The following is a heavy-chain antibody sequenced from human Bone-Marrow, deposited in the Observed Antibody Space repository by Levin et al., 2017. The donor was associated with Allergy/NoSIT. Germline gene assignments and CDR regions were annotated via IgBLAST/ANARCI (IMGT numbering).Heavy chain of an antibody. Sequence: GGSLRLSCRGSGFTFADYAMSWVRQAPGKGLEWVGCIRSKTHGGSIHYAASVNGRFTISRDDSRSIAYLQMSSLKTEDTAVYYCTRELLTYYMDVWGKGTTVTVSS. CDR3: TRELLTYYMDV. J-gene: IGHJ6*03. CDR2: IRSKTHGGSI. CDR1: GFTFADYA. D-gene: IGHD2-21*02. V-gene: IGHV3-49*04.